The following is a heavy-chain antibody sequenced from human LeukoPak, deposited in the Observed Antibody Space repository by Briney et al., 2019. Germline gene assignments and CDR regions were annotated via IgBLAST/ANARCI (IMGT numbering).Heavy chain of an antibody. CDR1: GFTFSSYG. D-gene: IGHD3-3*01. J-gene: IGHJ3*02. Sequence: GGSLRLSCAASGFTFSSYGMHWVRQAPGKGLEWVAFIRYDGSNKYYADSVKGRFTISRDNSKNTLYLQMNSLRAEDTAVYYCAKDRGYDFWSGYYKDAFDIWGQGTMVTVSS. CDR2: IRYDGSNK. CDR3: AKDRGYDFWSGYYKDAFDI. V-gene: IGHV3-30*02.